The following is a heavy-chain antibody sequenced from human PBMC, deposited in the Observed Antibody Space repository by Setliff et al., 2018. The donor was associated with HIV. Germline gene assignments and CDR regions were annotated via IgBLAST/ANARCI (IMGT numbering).Heavy chain of an antibody. CDR2: IYTTGST. CDR1: GGSISSGFYY. J-gene: IGHJ3*02. Sequence: SETLSLTCTVSGGSISSGFYYWSWIRQPAGKGLEWIGRIYTTGSTNYNPSLKSRVTISVDTSKNQFSLKLSPVTAADTAVYYCATYYYDSSGYQVDAFDIWGQGTMVTVSS. CDR3: ATYYYDSSGYQVDAFDI. D-gene: IGHD3-22*01. V-gene: IGHV4-61*02.